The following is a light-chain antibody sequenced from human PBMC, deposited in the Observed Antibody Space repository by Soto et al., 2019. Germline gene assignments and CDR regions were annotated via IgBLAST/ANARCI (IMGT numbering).Light chain of an antibody. CDR1: SSDFGSYKF. V-gene: IGLV2-23*01. CDR3: FSFTSTNTHV. CDR2: ETS. Sequence: QSAVAHPASLSGSPGQSVTISCTGTSSDFGSYKFASWYQHHPGTVPKVIIYETSKRPSGVSDRFSGSKSGNTASLTISGLQAEDEADYYCFSFTSTNTHVFGSGTKVTVL. J-gene: IGLJ1*01.